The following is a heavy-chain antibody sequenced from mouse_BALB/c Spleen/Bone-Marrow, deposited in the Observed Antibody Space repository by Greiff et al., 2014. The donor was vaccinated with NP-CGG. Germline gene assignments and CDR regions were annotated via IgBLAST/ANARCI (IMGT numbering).Heavy chain of an antibody. Sequence: VKLMESGPGLVAPSQSLSITCTVSGFSLTSYGVHWARQPPGKGLEWLGVIWAGGSTNYNSALMSRLSISKDNPKSQVFLKMNSLQTDDTAMYYCARVYLWYFDVWGAGTTVTVSS. D-gene: IGHD2-3*01. CDR1: GFSLTSYG. V-gene: IGHV2-9*02. CDR3: ARVYLWYFDV. J-gene: IGHJ1*01. CDR2: IWAGGST.